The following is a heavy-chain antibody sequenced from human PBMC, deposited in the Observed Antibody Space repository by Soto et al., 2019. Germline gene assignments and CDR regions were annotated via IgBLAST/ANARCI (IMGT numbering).Heavy chain of an antibody. J-gene: IGHJ4*02. Sequence: QVQLVQSGAEVKKPGSSVKVSCKASGGTFSSYTISWVRQAPGQGLEWMGRIIPILGIANYAQKFQGRVTITSDKSTSTAYMELSSLRCEDTAVYYCARDRGDGYNYGDLDYWGQGTLVTVSS. CDR3: ARDRGDGYNYGDLDY. CDR1: GGTFSSYT. D-gene: IGHD5-12*01. V-gene: IGHV1-69*08. CDR2: IIPILGIA.